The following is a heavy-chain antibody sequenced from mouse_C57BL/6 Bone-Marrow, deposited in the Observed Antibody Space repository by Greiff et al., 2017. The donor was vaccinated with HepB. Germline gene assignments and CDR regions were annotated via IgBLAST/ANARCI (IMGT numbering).Heavy chain of an antibody. CDR1: GYTFTSYG. D-gene: IGHD2-3*01. J-gene: IGHJ4*01. CDR2: IYPRSGNT. V-gene: IGHV1-81*01. Sequence: VQLQQSGAELARPGASVKLSCKASGYTFTSYGISWVKQRTGQGLEWIGEIYPRSGNTYYNEKFKGKATLTADKSSSTAYMELRSLTSEDSAVYFCARGIYDGYYYAIDYWGQGTSVTVSS. CDR3: ARGIYDGYYYAIDY.